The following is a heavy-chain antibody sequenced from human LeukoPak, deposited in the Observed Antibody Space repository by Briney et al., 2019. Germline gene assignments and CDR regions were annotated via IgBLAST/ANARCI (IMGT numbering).Heavy chain of an antibody. CDR1: GGTFSSYA. Sequence: ASVKVSCKASGGTFSSYAISWVRQAPGQGLEWMGRIIPILGIANYAQKFQGRVTITADKSTSTAYMELSSLRSEDTAVYYCARDVDTAMGPYFDYWGQGTLVTVSS. CDR2: IIPILGIA. V-gene: IGHV1-69*04. CDR3: ARDVDTAMGPYFDY. D-gene: IGHD5-18*01. J-gene: IGHJ4*02.